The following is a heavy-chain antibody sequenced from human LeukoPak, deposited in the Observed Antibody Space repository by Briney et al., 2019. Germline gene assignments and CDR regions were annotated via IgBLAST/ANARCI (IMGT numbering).Heavy chain of an antibody. Sequence: ASXKVSCKASGYTFTSYDINWVRQATGQGLEWMGWMNTNSGNTGYAQKFQGGVTITRNNYISTAYMELSSLRSEDTAVYYCARVNDFWSGYYEDWGQGTLVTVSS. CDR3: ARVNDFWSGYYED. V-gene: IGHV1-8*03. CDR2: MNTNSGNT. D-gene: IGHD3-3*01. J-gene: IGHJ4*02. CDR1: GYTFTSYD.